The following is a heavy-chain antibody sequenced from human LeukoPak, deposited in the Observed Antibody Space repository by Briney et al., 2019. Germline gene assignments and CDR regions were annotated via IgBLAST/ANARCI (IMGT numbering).Heavy chain of an antibody. CDR3: ARSPRYTHDRSAFDI. Sequence: PGGSLRLSCAASGFTFSSYSMDWVRQAPGKGLEWVSSISSSSSYIYYADSVKGRFTISRDNAKNSLYLQMNSLRAEDTAVYYCARSPRYTHDRSAFDIWGQGTMVTVSS. D-gene: IGHD3-16*02. CDR2: ISSSSSYI. V-gene: IGHV3-21*01. J-gene: IGHJ3*02. CDR1: GFTFSSYS.